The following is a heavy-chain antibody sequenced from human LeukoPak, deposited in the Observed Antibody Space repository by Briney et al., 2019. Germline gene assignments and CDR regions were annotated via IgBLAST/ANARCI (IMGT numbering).Heavy chain of an antibody. CDR2: INPDGNKK. D-gene: IGHD5-18*01. CDR1: GLTFSSSW. CDR3: ARDLAYSRLDC. V-gene: IGHV3-7*01. J-gene: IGHJ4*02. Sequence: GGSLRLSCAVSGLTFSSSWMDWVRQAPGKGLEWVASINPDGNKKYSADSVKGRFTISRDNAENSLYLQMNSLRVEDTAFYYCARDLAYSRLDCWGQGMLVTVSS.